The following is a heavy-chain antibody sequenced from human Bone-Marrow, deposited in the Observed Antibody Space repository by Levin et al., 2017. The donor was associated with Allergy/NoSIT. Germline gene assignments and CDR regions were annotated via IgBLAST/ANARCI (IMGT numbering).Heavy chain of an antibody. CDR3: VRGSGESTSFDS. V-gene: IGHV3-43*01. D-gene: IGHD3-10*01. J-gene: IGHJ4*02. Sequence: QTGGSLRLSCAASGFKFEDFTMHWVRQAPGKGLEWVSLITWDGDKRYYGDSVMGRFTISRDNSRNSLFLQMNGLTIEDTALYFCVRGSGESTSFDSWGQGTLVTVSS. CDR1: GFKFEDFT. CDR2: ITWDGDKR.